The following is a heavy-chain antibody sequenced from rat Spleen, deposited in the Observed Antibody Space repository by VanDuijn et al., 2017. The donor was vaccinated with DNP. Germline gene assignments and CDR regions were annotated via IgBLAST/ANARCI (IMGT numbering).Heavy chain of an antibody. J-gene: IGHJ2*01. V-gene: IGHV5S13*01. CDR2: ISTGGGDT. CDR3: ARRATRVGYFDY. D-gene: IGHD1-4*01. Sequence: EVQLVESGGGLVQPGRSLKLSCAASGFTYNNYVMAWVRQAPTMGLEWVASISTGGGDTYYRDSMRGRFTISRDNAKNTQYLQMDSLRSEDTATYYCARRATRVGYFDYWGQGVMVTVSS. CDR1: GFTYNNYV.